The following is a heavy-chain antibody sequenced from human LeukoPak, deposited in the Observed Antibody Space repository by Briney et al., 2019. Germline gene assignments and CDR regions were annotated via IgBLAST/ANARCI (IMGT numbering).Heavy chain of an antibody. D-gene: IGHD6-13*01. J-gene: IGHJ3*02. V-gene: IGHV3-7*01. CDR2: IKQDGSEK. CDR1: GFTFSSNW. CDR3: ARDGAAAGIGGYAFDI. Sequence: GGSLRLSCAASGFTFSSNWMSWVRQAPGKGLEWVANIKQDGSEKYYVDSVKGRFTISRDNAKNSLYLQMNSLRAEDMAVYYCARDGAAAGIGGYAFDIWGQGTMVTVSS.